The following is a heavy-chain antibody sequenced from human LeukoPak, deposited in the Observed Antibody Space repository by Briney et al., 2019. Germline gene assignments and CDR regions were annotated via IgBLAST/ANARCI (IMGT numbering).Heavy chain of an antibody. V-gene: IGHV3-23*01. CDR2: ISGSGGST. Sequence: PGGSLRLSCAASGFTFSSYAMSWVRQAPGKGLEWVSAISGSGGSTYYADSVKGRFTTSRDNSKNTLYLQMNSLRAEDTAVYYCAKVKDVWGFLKDYWGQGTLVTVSS. D-gene: IGHD3-16*01. CDR1: GFTFSSYA. CDR3: AKVKDVWGFLKDY. J-gene: IGHJ4*02.